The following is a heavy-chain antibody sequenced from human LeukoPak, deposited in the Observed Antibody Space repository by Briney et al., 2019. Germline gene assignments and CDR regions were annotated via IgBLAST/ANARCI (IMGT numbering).Heavy chain of an antibody. CDR2: ISSSGSYI. CDR3: AREVPVVVPAAPDY. CDR1: GFTFSSYS. D-gene: IGHD2-2*01. V-gene: IGHV3-21*01. Sequence: GGSLRLSCAASGFTFSSYSVNWVRQAPGKGLEWVSSISSSGSYIYYADSVKGRFTISRDNAKNSLYLQMNSLRAEDTAVYYCAREVPVVVPAAPDYWGQGTLVTVSS. J-gene: IGHJ4*02.